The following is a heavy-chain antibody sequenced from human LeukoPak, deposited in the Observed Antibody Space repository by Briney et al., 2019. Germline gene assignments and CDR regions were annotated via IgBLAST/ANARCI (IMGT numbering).Heavy chain of an antibody. CDR2: INPSGGST. V-gene: IGHV1-46*01. Sequence: ASVKVSCKASGYTFTSYYMHWVRQAPGQGLEWMGIINPSGGSTSYAQKFQGRVTMTRDMSTSTVYVELSSLRSEDTAVYYCARDLTWGVVGAISFDYWGQGTLVTVSS. J-gene: IGHJ4*02. CDR1: GYTFTSYY. D-gene: IGHD1-26*01. CDR3: ARDLTWGVVGAISFDY.